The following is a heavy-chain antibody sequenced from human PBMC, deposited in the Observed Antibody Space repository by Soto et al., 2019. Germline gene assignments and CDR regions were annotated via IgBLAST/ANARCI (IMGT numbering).Heavy chain of an antibody. D-gene: IGHD3-22*01. CDR1: GFTFSSYA. CDR3: AKVHGDSSGGS. V-gene: IGHV3-23*01. Sequence: EVQLLESGGGLVQPGGSLRLSCAASGFTFSSYAMSWVRQAPGQGLEWVSRISGSGSYTYYADSVKGRFTISRDNSKNTLYLQINSLRVEDTAVYYCAKVHGDSSGGSWGQGTLVTVSP. CDR2: ISGSGSYT. J-gene: IGHJ5*02.